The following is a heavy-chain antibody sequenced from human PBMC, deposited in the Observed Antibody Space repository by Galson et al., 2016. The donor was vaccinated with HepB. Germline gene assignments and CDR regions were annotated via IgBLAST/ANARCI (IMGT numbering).Heavy chain of an antibody. CDR2: VFHSGST. V-gene: IGHV4-4*02. D-gene: IGHD2-21*02. CDR1: GGSVSSHNW. Sequence: ETLSLTCAVSGGSVSSHNWWSRVRQPPGKGLEWIGEVFHSGSTNYNPSLKSRVTISVDTSKNQFTLKLNSMTAADTAVYYCARTTGDCGGDCSWFDPWGQGTLVTVSS. CDR3: ARTTGDCGGDCSWFDP. J-gene: IGHJ5*01.